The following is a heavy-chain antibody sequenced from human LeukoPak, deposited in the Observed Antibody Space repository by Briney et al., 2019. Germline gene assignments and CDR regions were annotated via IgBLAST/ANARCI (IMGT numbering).Heavy chain of an antibody. CDR2: IRSKANNYAT. Sequence: PGGSLRLSCAASGFMFNGSPMHWVRQASGKGLEWVGHIRSKANNYATIYAASVKGRFTISRDDSKNTAYLQMNSLKTEDTAVYYCARPPQYGSGTDYYFDSWGQGTLVTVSS. V-gene: IGHV3-73*01. J-gene: IGHJ4*02. D-gene: IGHD3-10*01. CDR3: ARPPQYGSGTDYYFDS. CDR1: GFMFNGSP.